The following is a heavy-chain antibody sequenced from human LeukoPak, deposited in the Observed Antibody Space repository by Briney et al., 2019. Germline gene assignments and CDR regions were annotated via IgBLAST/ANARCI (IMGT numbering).Heavy chain of an antibody. V-gene: IGHV3-73*01. Sequence: GGSLRLSCAASGFTFSGSAMHWVRQASGKGLEWVGRIRSKANSYATAYAASVKGRFTISRDDSKNTAYLQMNILKTEDTAAYYCTRNYDFWSGYSLTPYYYYYYYMDVWGKGTTVTVSS. J-gene: IGHJ6*03. CDR3: TRNYDFWSGYSLTPYYYYYYYMDV. CDR1: GFTFSGSA. D-gene: IGHD3-3*01. CDR2: IRSKANSYAT.